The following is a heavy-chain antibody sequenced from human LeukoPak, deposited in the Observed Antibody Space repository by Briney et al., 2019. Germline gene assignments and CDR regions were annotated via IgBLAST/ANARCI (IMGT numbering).Heavy chain of an antibody. CDR3: ARHVNYYDSSGYDPLDY. CDR2: IYYSGST. Sequence: SETLSLTCTVSGGSISSSSYYWGWIRQPPGKGLEWIGSIYYSGSTYYNPSLKSRVTISVDTSKNQFSLKLSSVTAADTAVYCCARHVNYYDSSGYDPLDYWGQGTLVTVSS. V-gene: IGHV4-39*01. D-gene: IGHD3-22*01. CDR1: GGSISSSSYY. J-gene: IGHJ4*02.